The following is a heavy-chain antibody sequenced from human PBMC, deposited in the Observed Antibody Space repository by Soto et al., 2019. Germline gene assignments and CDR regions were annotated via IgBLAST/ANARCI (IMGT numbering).Heavy chain of an antibody. V-gene: IGHV1-46*01. CDR2: INPSGGTT. Sequence: ASVKVSCKASGYTFTNYHIHWVRQAPEDGLEWMGRINPSGGTTIYAQKFHGRVTMTRDTSTSTVYMELSSLRSEDTAVYYCAREVLIDLNYFDYWGQGALLTVSS. D-gene: IGHD2-21*01. CDR3: AREVLIDLNYFDY. CDR1: GYTFTNYH. J-gene: IGHJ4*02.